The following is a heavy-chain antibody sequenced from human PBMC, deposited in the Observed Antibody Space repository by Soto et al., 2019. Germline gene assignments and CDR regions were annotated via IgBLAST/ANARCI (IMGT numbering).Heavy chain of an antibody. CDR1: GGSIGGGGYY. CDR2: VHYSGTT. Sequence: QVQLQESGRGLVEPSQTLSLTCTVSGGSIGGGGYYWSWIRHHPGKGLEWIVNVHYSGTTYYNPSLKSRLTLSVDTSKTQFSLNLLTVTAADTAVYYCASGWTAGAGWANWFDLWGKGILVTVSS. J-gene: IGHJ5*02. D-gene: IGHD6-13*01. V-gene: IGHV4-31*03. CDR3: ASGWTAGAGWANWFDL.